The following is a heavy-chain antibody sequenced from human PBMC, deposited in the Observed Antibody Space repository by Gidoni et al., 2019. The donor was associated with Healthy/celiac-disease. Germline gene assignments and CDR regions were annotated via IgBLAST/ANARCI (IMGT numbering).Heavy chain of an antibody. J-gene: IGHJ1*01. CDR2: IYWDDDK. D-gene: IGHD6-19*01. V-gene: IGHV2-5*02. Sequence: QITLKESGPTLVKPTQPLTLTCTFSGFSLSTRGVGVGWIRQPPGKALEWLALIYWDDDKRYSPSLKSRLTITKDTSKNQVVLTMTNMDPVDTATYYCAHKAGGWRRNEYFQHWGQGTLVTVSS. CDR3: AHKAGGWRRNEYFQH. CDR1: GFSLSTRGVG.